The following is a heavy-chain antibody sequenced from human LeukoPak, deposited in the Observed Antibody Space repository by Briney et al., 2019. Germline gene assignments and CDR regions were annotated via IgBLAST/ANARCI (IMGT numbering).Heavy chain of an antibody. Sequence: PGGSLRLSCAASGFTFGRFWMHWVRQPPGKGLVWVSRIDTDGSTTTYADSVKGRFTISRDNAKNTVYLQINSLRAEDTAVYYCATLYSFGNDYWGQGVLVTVCS. CDR2: IDTDGSTT. J-gene: IGHJ4*02. CDR1: GFTFGRFW. V-gene: IGHV3-74*01. D-gene: IGHD5-18*01. CDR3: ATLYSFGNDY.